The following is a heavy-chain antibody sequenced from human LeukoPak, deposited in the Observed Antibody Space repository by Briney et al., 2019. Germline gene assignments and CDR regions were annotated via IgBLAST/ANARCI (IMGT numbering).Heavy chain of an antibody. Sequence: GGSLRLSCAASGFIVSNNHINWIRQAPGKGLEWVSIIYSGDTTYYSDSVKGRFILSSDNSKNMLYLQMNSLRAEDTAVYYCAELGITMIGGVWGKGTTVTISS. J-gene: IGHJ6*04. CDR2: IYSGDTT. CDR3: AELGITMIGGV. CDR1: GFIVSNNH. V-gene: IGHV3-66*01. D-gene: IGHD3-10*02.